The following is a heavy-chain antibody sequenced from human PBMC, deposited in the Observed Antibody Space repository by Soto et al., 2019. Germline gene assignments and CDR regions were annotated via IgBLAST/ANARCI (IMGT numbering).Heavy chain of an antibody. J-gene: IGHJ4*02. CDR2: IHYRGVS. D-gene: IGHD4-17*01. Sequence: QVPLQGSAPLLVKPSETLSLTCNVSGGSVSDYYWSWIRQAPGKGLEWIGYIHYRGVSNYNPSLKSRVTMAVDPSNIQFSLKLTFVTTADTAVYCCARDPAGDYGHWGQGSPVTVS. V-gene: IGHV4-59*02. CDR3: ARDPAGDYGH. CDR1: GGSVSDYY.